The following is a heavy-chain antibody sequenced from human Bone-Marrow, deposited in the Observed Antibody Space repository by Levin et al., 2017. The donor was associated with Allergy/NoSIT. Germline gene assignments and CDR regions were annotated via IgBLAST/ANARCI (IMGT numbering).Heavy chain of an antibody. V-gene: IGHV3-48*01. Sequence: PGGSLRLSCVVSGFTFSSYNINWVRQAPGKGLEWVSYISSSSSTIYYADSVKGRFTISRDNAKNSLYLQMNSLRAEDTAVYYCAILIAAPKGYYMDGWGKGTTVTVSS. CDR1: GFTFSSYN. CDR2: ISSSSSTI. J-gene: IGHJ6*03. CDR3: AILIAAPKGYYMDG. D-gene: IGHD6-13*01.